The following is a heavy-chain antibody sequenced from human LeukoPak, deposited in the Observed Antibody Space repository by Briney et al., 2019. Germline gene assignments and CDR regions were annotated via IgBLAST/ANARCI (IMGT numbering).Heavy chain of an antibody. D-gene: IGHD3-22*01. V-gene: IGHV4-31*03. CDR2: IHDSGYT. Sequence: SETLSLTCTVSGDSISSGGFYWTWIRQRPGKGLECIGYIHDSGYTNYNPSLRTRVIMSTDTSKNEFSLKLRSVTAADTAVYFCANIRGVLREDHIGDYYGPAAYFQDWGPGTLVTVFS. CDR3: ANIRGVLREDHIGDYYGPAAYFQD. J-gene: IGHJ1*01. CDR1: GDSISSGGFY.